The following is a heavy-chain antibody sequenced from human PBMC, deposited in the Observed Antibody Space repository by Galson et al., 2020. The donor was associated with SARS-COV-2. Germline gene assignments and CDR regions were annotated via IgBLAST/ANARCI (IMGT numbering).Heavy chain of an antibody. D-gene: IGHD3-16*01. CDR3: ARGRQGVVPSPVLGLGPFYSYYYMDV. V-gene: IGHV4-34*01. CDR1: GGSFSGYS. Sequence: SQTLSLTCAVYGGSFSGYSWTWIRQAPGKGLEWIGEIKSGGDTKYSPSLSGRVTLSVDTSRNQFSLKLTSVSAADTDLYFCARGRQGVVPSPVLGLGPFYSYYYMDVWGKGTTVIVSS. J-gene: IGHJ6*03. CDR2: IKSGGDT.